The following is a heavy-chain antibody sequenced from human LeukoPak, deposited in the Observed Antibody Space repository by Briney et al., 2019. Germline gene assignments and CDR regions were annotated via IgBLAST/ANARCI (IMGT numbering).Heavy chain of an antibody. CDR1: GFTFSRYS. CDR3: AKSTVAGAFDY. J-gene: IGHJ4*02. Sequence: PGGSLRLSCAASGFTFSRYSMNWARQAPEKGLEWVSAISGSGGSTYYADSVKGRFTISRDNSKNTLYLQMNSLRAEDTAVYYCAKSTVAGAFDYWGQGTLVTVSS. V-gene: IGHV3-23*01. D-gene: IGHD6-19*01. CDR2: ISGSGGST.